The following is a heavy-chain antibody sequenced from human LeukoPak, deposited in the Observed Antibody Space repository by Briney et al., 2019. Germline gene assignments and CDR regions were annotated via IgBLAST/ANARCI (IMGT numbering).Heavy chain of an antibody. J-gene: IGHJ4*02. D-gene: IGHD5-24*01. CDR1: GGSISTNY. Sequence: SETLSLTCSVSGGSISTNYWTWIRQPAGKGLEWIGRMYTSGETNYNSTLKSRVTISVDTSKNQFSLKLSSVTAADTAVYYCASQRPGYSHFDYWGQGTLVTVSS. V-gene: IGHV4-4*07. CDR2: MYTSGET. CDR3: ASQRPGYSHFDY.